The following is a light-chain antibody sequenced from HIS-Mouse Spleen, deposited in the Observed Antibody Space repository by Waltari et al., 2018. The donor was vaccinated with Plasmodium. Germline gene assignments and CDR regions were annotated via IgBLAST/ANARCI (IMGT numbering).Light chain of an antibody. CDR1: SSDVGGYNY. CDR2: EVS. J-gene: IGLJ2*01. V-gene: IGLV2-8*01. CDR3: SAYAGSNNLV. Sequence: QSALTQPPSASGSPGQSVTISCTGTSSDVGGYNYVSWYQQHPGKAPKLMIYEVSKRHSGAPERFAGSRSGNTASRTVSGRQAEDEADYYCSAYAGSNNLVFGGGTKLTVL.